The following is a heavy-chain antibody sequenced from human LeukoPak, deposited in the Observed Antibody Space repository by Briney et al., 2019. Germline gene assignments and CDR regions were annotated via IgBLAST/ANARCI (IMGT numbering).Heavy chain of an antibody. CDR2: IWDDGNKK. V-gene: IGHV3-33*01. Sequence: SCGSLRLSCAASGFTFSHYGMHWVRQAPGKGLEWVALIWDDGNKKSHADTVKGRFTISRDNSKNTLYLQMNSLRVEDTAVYYCARDFGTTVTTFGAVDIWGQGTKVIVSS. D-gene: IGHD4-17*01. J-gene: IGHJ3*02. CDR1: GFTFSHYG. CDR3: ARDFGTTVTTFGAVDI.